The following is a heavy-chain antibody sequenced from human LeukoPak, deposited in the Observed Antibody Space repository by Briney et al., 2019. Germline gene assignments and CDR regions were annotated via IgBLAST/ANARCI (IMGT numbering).Heavy chain of an antibody. CDR1: GYTFTSYY. CDR3: ARVGYYDSSGYYEDQRFDY. J-gene: IGHJ4*02. D-gene: IGHD3-22*01. CDR2: INPSGGST. V-gene: IGHV1-46*01. Sequence: GASAKVSCKASGYTFTSYYMHWVRQAPGQGLEWMGIINPSGGSTSYAQKFQGRVTMTRDTSTSTVYMELSSLRSEDTAVYYCARVGYYDSSGYYEDQRFDYWGQGTLVTVSS.